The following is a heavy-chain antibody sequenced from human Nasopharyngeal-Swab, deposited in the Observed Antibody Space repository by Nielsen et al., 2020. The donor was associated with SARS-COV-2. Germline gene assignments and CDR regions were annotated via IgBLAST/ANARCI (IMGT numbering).Heavy chain of an antibody. CDR1: GYTFTSCD. CDR2: MNPNSGNA. J-gene: IGHJ4*02. D-gene: IGHD5-18*01. Sequence: ASVKISCKASGYTFTSCDINWGRQATGQRLEWMGWMNPNSGNAGYAQKFQGGVTMTRDTSISTAYMELSSLTSVDKTVYYCARSSTAFGYWGQGTLVTVSS. V-gene: IGHV1-8*01. CDR3: ARSSTAFGY.